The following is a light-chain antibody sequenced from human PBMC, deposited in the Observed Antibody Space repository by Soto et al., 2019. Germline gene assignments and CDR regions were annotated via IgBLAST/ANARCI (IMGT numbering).Light chain of an antibody. CDR1: SSDVGAYNY. Sequence: QSALTQPASVSGSPGQSITISCTGTSSDVGAYNYVSWYQQHPGKAPKLMIYEVSNRPSGVSNRFSGSKSGNTASLTISGLQADDDADYYCSSYTSTSTHVVFGGGTKLTVL. V-gene: IGLV2-14*01. CDR2: EVS. CDR3: SSYTSTSTHVV. J-gene: IGLJ2*01.